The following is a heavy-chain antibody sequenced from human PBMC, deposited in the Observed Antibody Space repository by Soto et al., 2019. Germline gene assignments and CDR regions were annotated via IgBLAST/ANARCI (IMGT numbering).Heavy chain of an antibody. V-gene: IGHV4-39*01. J-gene: IGHJ4*02. D-gene: IGHD3-3*01. CDR1: GASISSGTNY. CDR2: AFHSGST. CDR3: ARGIFYFDN. Sequence: QLQLQESGPGLVKPSETLSLTCTVSGASISSGTNYWGWIRQPPGRGLEWIGSAFHSGSTYYNPSLKSRVTISVDTSTNQFSLKLTSVTAADTAVYYCARGIFYFDNWGQGTLLTVSS.